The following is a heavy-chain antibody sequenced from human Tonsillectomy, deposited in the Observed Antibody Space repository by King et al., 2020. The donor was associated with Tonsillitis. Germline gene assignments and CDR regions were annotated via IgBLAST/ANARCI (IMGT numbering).Heavy chain of an antibody. CDR3: ARDQGYYDSNVYYSD. D-gene: IGHD3-22*01. V-gene: IGHV3-30-3*01. CDR1: GFTFSSYA. CDR2: ISYDGSNK. Sequence: VQLVESGGGVVQPGRSLRLSCAASGFTFSSYAMHWVRQAPDKGLEWVAVISYDGSNKYYADSVRGRFTISRDNSKNTLYLQMNSLRAEDTAVYYCARDQGYYDSNVYYSDWGQGTMVTVSS. J-gene: IGHJ3*01.